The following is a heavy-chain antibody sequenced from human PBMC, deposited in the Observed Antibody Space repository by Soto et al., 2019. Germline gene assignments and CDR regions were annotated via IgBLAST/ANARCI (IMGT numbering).Heavy chain of an antibody. J-gene: IGHJ6*02. CDR1: GGSISSGGYS. CDR3: ASANSYGYSNRYYGMDV. V-gene: IGHV4-30-2*01. CDR2: IYHSGST. D-gene: IGHD5-18*01. Sequence: QLQLQESGSGLVKPSQTLSLTCAVSGGSISSGGYSWGWIRQPPGKGLEWIGYIYHSGSTYYNPSLKSRVTISVDRSKNQFSLKLSSVTAADTAVYYCASANSYGYSNRYYGMDVWGQGTTVTVSS.